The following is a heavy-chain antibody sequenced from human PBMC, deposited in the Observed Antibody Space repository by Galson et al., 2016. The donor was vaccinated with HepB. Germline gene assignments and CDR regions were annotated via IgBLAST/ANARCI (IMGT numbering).Heavy chain of an antibody. D-gene: IGHD3-10*01. CDR2: IYYSGST. CDR3: ARVWGSGGSYYYYYCGMDV. J-gene: IGHJ6*02. CDR1: GGSINNYY. Sequence: LSLTCTVSGGSINNYYWSWIRQPPGKGLEWIGYIYYSGSTNYSPSLKSRVTISVDRSKNQLSLKLSSVTAADTAVYYCARVWGSGGSYYYYYCGMDVWGQGTTVTVSS. V-gene: IGHV4-59*01.